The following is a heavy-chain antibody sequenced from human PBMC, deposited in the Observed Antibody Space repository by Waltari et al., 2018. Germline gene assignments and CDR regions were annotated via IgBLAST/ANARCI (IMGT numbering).Heavy chain of an antibody. CDR3: ARDGSLDSSGWYPLYYFDY. D-gene: IGHD6-19*01. J-gene: IGHJ4*01. Sequence: QVQLVQSGAEVKKPGASVKVSCKASGYTFTGYYMHWVRQAPGQGLEWMGWINPNSGGTNYAQKFQGRVTMTRDTSISTAYMELSRLRSDDTAVYYCARDGSLDSSGWYPLYYFDYWGQEPWSPSPQ. V-gene: IGHV1-2*02. CDR2: INPNSGGT. CDR1: GYTFTGYY.